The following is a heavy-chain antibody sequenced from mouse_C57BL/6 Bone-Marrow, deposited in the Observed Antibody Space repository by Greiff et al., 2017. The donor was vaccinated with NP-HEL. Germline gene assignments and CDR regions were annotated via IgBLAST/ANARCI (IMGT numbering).Heavy chain of an antibody. D-gene: IGHD1-1*01. J-gene: IGHJ2*01. CDR2: IHPTSGST. Sequence: VQLQQPGAELVKPGASVKLSCKASGYTFTSYWMHWVKQRPGQGLEWIGMIHPTSGSTNYNEKFKSKATLTVDKSSSTAYMQLSSLTSEDSAVYYCASYGSSPYYFDYWGQGTTLTVSS. CDR1: GYTFTSYW. V-gene: IGHV1-64*01. CDR3: ASYGSSPYYFDY.